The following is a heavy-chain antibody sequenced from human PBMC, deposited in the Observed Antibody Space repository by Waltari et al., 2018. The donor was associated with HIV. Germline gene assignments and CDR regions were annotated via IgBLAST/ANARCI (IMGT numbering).Heavy chain of an antibody. D-gene: IGHD6-13*01. J-gene: IGHJ6*02. V-gene: IGHV3-74*03. CDR1: GFTFASYW. Sequence: EVQLVQSGGGLLQPGGSLRLSCAASGFTFASYWMHWVRQAPGKGLEWVSRMNTDGSSTTFADSVEGRFTISRDNAKNTLYLQMNSLRVEDTAVYYCAIVSSWYSPNMDVWGQGTTVTVS. CDR3: AIVSSWYSPNMDV. CDR2: MNTDGSST.